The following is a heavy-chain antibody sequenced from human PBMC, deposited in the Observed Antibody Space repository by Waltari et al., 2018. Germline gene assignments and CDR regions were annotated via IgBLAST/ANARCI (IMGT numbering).Heavy chain of an antibody. V-gene: IGHV3-74*01. Sequence: EVQLVESGGGLVHPGGSLRLSCEASGFTFSTFWMHWVRQLPGKGLVGVSHINPDGTSADDGDSVEGRFTISRDNAKNTLYLQMNSLRAEDTAIYYCVRDLYGRDDVWGQGTMVTVSS. CDR2: INPDGTSA. CDR1: GFTFSTFW. D-gene: IGHD3-10*01. CDR3: VRDLYGRDDV. J-gene: IGHJ3*01.